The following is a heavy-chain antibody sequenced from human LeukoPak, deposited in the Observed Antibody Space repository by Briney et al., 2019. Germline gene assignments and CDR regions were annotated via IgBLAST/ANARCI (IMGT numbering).Heavy chain of an antibody. CDR1: GDSISSYY. D-gene: IGHD3-10*01. CDR2: VSNIETT. J-gene: IGHJ6*03. CDR3: ARDWKPRGSGRGYYYYYYMDV. Sequence: SETLSLTCTVSGDSISSYYWSWLRQPPGKRLEWIGYVSNIETTNYNPSLKSRVTISVDTSKNQFSLRLNSVTAAGTAVYYCARDWKPRGSGRGYYYYYYMDVWGKGTTVTISS. V-gene: IGHV4-59*01.